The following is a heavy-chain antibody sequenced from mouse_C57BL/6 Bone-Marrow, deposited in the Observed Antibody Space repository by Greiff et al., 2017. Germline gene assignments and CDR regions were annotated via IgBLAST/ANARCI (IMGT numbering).Heavy chain of an antibody. V-gene: IGHV1-18*01. CDR1: GYTFTDYN. CDR3: ARAAQATDWFAY. CDR2: INPNNGGT. Sequence: EVQLQQSGPELVKPGASVKIPCKASGYTFTDYNMDWVKQSHGKSLEWIGDINPNNGGTIYNQKFKGKATLTVDKSSSTAYMELRSLTSEDTAVYYCARAAQATDWFAYWGQGTLVTVSA. J-gene: IGHJ3*01. D-gene: IGHD3-2*02.